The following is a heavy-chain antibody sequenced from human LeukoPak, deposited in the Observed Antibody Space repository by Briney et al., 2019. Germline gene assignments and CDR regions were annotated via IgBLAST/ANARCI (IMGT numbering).Heavy chain of an antibody. CDR3: ARVGGITMIVVVIGDAFDI. Sequence: SETLSLTCTVSGGSISSSSYYWGWIRQPPGKGLEWIGSIYYSGSTYYNPSLKSRVTISVDTSKNQFSLKLSSVTAADTAVYYCARVGGITMIVVVIGDAFDIWGQGTMVTVSS. CDR2: IYYSGST. J-gene: IGHJ3*02. D-gene: IGHD3-22*01. V-gene: IGHV4-39*07. CDR1: GGSISSSSYY.